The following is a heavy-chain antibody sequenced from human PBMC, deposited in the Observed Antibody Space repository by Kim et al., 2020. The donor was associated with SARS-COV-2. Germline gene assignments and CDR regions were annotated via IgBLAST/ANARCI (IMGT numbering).Heavy chain of an antibody. CDR3: TRSLTGTTFPYYFDY. CDR1: GFTFSGSA. CDR2: IRSKANSYAT. Sequence: GGSLRLSCAASGFTFSGSAMHWVRQASGKGLEWVGRIRSKANSYATAYAASVKGRFTISRDDSKNTAYLQMNSLKTEDTAVYYCTRSLTGTTFPYYFDYWGQGTLVTVSS. D-gene: IGHD1-20*01. V-gene: IGHV3-73*01. J-gene: IGHJ4*02.